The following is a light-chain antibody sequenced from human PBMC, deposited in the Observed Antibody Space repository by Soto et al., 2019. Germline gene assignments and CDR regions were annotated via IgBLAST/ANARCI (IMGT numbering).Light chain of an antibody. CDR1: KSVLYSSNNKNY. CDR3: QQYYSPPPT. CDR2: WAS. V-gene: IGKV4-1*01. Sequence: DIVMTQSLDSLAVSLGERATINCKSSKSVLYSSNNKNYLAWYQQKPGQPPKLLIYWASTRESGVPDRFSGSGYGTDFTLTISSLQAEDVAVYYCQQYYSPPPTFGQGTRLEIK. J-gene: IGKJ5*01.